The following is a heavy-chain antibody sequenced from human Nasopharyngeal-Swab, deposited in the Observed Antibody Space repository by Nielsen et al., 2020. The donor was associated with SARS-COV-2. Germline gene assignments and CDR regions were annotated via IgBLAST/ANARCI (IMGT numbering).Heavy chain of an antibody. CDR1: GFTFSSYA. J-gene: IGHJ4*02. V-gene: IGHV3-23*01. CDR3: AKVGVIDIVVVPAAISTYYFDY. CDR2: ISGSGGST. Sequence: GGSLRLSCAASGFTFSSYAMSWVRQAPGKGLEWVSAISGSGGSTYYADSVKGRFTISRDNSKNTLYLQMNSLRAEDTAVYYCAKVGVIDIVVVPAAISTYYFDYWGQGTPVTVSS. D-gene: IGHD2-2*01.